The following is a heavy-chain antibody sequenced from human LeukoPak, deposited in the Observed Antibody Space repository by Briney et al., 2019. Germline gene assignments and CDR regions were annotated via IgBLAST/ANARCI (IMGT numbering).Heavy chain of an antibody. D-gene: IGHD1-14*01. Sequence: GGSLRLSCAASGFTFSDYWMYWVRQVPGKGLVCVSRINSDGSTTNYADSVRGRFTISRDNFKRTVHLEMSNLRADDTAMYYCVRRAAVRGMDFWGLGTTVIVSS. J-gene: IGHJ6*02. V-gene: IGHV3-74*01. CDR2: INSDGSTT. CDR3: VRRAAVRGMDF. CDR1: GFTFSDYW.